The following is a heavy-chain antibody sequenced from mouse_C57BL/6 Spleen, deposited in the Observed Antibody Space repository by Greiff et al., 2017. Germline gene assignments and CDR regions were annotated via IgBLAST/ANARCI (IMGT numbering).Heavy chain of an antibody. CDR1: GYTFTDYN. CDR3: ARGLRGYFDV. J-gene: IGHJ1*03. D-gene: IGHD2-4*01. Sequence: VQLQQSGPELVKPGASVKIPCKASGYTFTDYNMDWVKQSHGKSLEWIGDINPNNGGTIYNQKFKGKATLTVDKSSSTAYMELRSLTSEDTAVYYCARGLRGYFDVWGTGTTVTVSS. CDR2: INPNNGGT. V-gene: IGHV1-18*01.